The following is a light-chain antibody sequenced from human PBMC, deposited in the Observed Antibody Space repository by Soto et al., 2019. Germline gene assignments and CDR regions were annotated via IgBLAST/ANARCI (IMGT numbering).Light chain of an antibody. V-gene: IGKV1-6*01. Sequence: AIQMSQSRSYLSSSVGDRVTITCRASQDIRKDLAWYQQKPGKALQILIYGASNLQTGVASRFSGSGSATDFTLTISSLQPEDSAAYYCLQAYNYPFTFGQGTKV. CDR3: LQAYNYPFT. CDR2: GAS. J-gene: IGKJ2*01. CDR1: QDIRKD.